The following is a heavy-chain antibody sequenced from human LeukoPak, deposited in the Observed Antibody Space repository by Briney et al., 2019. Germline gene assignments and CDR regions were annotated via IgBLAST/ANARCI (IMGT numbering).Heavy chain of an antibody. CDR1: GFTFSTFA. J-gene: IGHJ4*02. V-gene: IGHV3-23*01. D-gene: IGHD2-8*02. CDR3: ATYRQVLLPFES. CDR2: IFPSGGEI. Sequence: PGGSLRLSCEASGFTFSTFAMIWVRQPPGKGLERVSSIFPSGGEIHYADSVRGRFTNSRDNSKSTLSLQMNSLRAEDTAIYYCATYRQVLLPFESWGQGTLVTVSS.